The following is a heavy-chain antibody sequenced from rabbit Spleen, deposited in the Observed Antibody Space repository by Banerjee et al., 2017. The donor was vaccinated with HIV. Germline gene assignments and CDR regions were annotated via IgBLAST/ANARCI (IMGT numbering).Heavy chain of an antibody. J-gene: IGHJ4*01. Sequence: QEQLEESGGDLVKPEGSLTLTCTASGFSYSSSHWICWVRQAPGKGLEWIACIYGGSSGSTYYASWAKGRFTISKTSSTTVTLQLNSLTAADTATYFCARATNGGINNYVDEFKLWGPGTLVTVS. CDR2: IYGGSSGST. V-gene: IGHV1S45*01. D-gene: IGHD8-1*01. CDR1: GFSYSSSHW. CDR3: ARATNGGINNYVDEFKL.